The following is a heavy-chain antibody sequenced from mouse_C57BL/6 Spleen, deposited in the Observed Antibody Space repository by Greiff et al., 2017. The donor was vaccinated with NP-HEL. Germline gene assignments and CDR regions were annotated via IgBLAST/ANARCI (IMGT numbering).Heavy chain of an antibody. Sequence: VQLQQSGAELVKPGASVKMSCKASGYTFTSYWITWVKQRPGQGLEWIGDIYPGSGSTNYNEKFKSKATLTVDTSSSTAYMQLSSLTSEDSAVYYCARSGLSYYYGSRAYWGQGTLVTVSA. CDR2: IYPGSGST. V-gene: IGHV1-55*01. CDR3: ARSGLSYYYGSRAY. CDR1: GYTFTSYW. J-gene: IGHJ3*01. D-gene: IGHD1-1*01.